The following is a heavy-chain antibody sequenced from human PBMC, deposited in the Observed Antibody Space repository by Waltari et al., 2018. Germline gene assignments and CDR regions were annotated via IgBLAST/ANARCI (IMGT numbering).Heavy chain of an antibody. D-gene: IGHD3-22*01. CDR1: GYAISSGDY. CDR3: ARGSLGDSSGYYY. J-gene: IGHJ4*02. Sequence: QVQLQESGPGLVKPAETLSLTCAVSGYAISSGDYWGWIRQPPGKGLEWIGSIYPSGSTYYNPSLKRRVTIPVDTSQNPFSLKLSSVTAADTAVYYCARGSLGDSSGYYYWGQGTLVTVSS. V-gene: IGHV4-38-2*01. CDR2: IYPSGST.